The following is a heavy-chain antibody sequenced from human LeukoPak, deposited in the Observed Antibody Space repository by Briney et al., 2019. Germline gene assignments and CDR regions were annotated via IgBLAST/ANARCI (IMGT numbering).Heavy chain of an antibody. D-gene: IGHD2-15*01. CDR1: GFIFSSNG. V-gene: IGHV3-64D*09. CDR3: MKDHCPARDY. CDR2: ISSNGGST. Sequence: PGWSLRLSCSASGFIFSSNGMHWVRQAPGKGLEYVSGISSNGGSTYYSDSVKGRFAISRDNSKNTLYLQMSSLRVEDTAVYYCMKDHCPARDYWGQGTLVTVSS. J-gene: IGHJ4*02.